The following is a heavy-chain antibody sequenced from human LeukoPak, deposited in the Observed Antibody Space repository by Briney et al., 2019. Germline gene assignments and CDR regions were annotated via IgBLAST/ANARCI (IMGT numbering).Heavy chain of an antibody. Sequence: GRSLRLSCAASGFTFSSYGMHWVRQAPGKGLEWVAVISYDGSNKYYADSVKGRFTISRDNSKNTLYLEMNSLRAEDTAVYYCAKGGTAMPLMNWFDPWGQGTLVTVSS. CDR3: AKGGTAMPLMNWFDP. V-gene: IGHV3-30*18. CDR1: GFTFSSYG. CDR2: ISYDGSNK. D-gene: IGHD5-18*01. J-gene: IGHJ5*02.